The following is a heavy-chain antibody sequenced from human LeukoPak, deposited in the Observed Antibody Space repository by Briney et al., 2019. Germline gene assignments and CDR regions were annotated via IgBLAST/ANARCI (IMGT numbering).Heavy chain of an antibody. V-gene: IGHV1-18*01. CDR3: ARSADSRGYDFLDY. Sequence: ASVKVSCKAIDYSFRSFGISWVRQAPGQGLEWMGWIKNSNGHTQYAQKFQGRITMTTDTSTTTAYMEMRRLRSDDTAVYYCARSADSRGYDFLDYWGQGSLVTVSS. CDR2: IKNSNGHT. D-gene: IGHD3-22*01. CDR1: DYSFRSFG. J-gene: IGHJ4*02.